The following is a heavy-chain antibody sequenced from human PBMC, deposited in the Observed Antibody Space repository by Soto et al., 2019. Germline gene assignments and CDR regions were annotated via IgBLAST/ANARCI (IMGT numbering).Heavy chain of an antibody. V-gene: IGHV3-7*02. CDR2: ITQDGTEK. CDR1: GFTFSSYW. CDR3: AGDTGWFIVD. J-gene: IGHJ4*02. D-gene: IGHD6-19*01. Sequence: EVQLVESGGGLVQPGGSLRLSCAASGFTFSSYWMNWVRQAPGKGLEWVANITQDGTEKHYVDSVKDRFTISRDNAKSSLLFQQNSLRGADEAVDYCAGDTGWFIVDWGQGTLVTVSS.